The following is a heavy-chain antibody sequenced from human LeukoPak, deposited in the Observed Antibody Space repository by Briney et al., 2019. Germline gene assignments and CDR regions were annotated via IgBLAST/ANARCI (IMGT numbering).Heavy chain of an antibody. CDR3: ARYFYDSSGSSSDAFDI. D-gene: IGHD3-22*01. Sequence: ASVKVSCKASGYTFPDYGISWVRQAPGQGPEWMGWISPYNGNTNYAQKLQGRVTLTTDTSTSTAYMELRSLRSDDTAVYYCARYFYDSSGSSSDAFDIWGQGTMVTVSS. CDR1: GYTFPDYG. CDR2: ISPYNGNT. V-gene: IGHV1-18*01. J-gene: IGHJ3*02.